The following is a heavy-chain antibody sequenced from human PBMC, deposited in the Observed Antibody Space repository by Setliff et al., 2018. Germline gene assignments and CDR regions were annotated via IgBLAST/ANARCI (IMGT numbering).Heavy chain of an antibody. CDR2: IIPIFGSA. CDR1: GGTFNSYA. CDR3: ARVRYSSGWDPAYFQH. D-gene: IGHD6-19*01. Sequence: GASVKVSCKASGGTFNSYAISWVRQAPGQGLEWMGGIIPIFGSANYAQKFQGRVTISTDESTSTAYMQLTSLGSEDTAVYYCARVRYSSGWDPAYFQHWGQGTLVTVSS. V-gene: IGHV1-69*05. J-gene: IGHJ1*01.